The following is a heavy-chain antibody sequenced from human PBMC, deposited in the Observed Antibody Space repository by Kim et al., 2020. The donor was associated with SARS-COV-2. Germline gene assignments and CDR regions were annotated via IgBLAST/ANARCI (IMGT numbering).Heavy chain of an antibody. J-gene: IGHJ4*02. Sequence: GGSLRLSCAASGFTFSSYGMHWVRQAPGKGLEWVAVISYNGTNKYYADSVKGRFTISRDNSKNTLYLQMNSLRAEDTAVYYCAKDVDFYQPLLAHATYFDHWGQGTLVTVSS. CDR2: ISYNGTNK. D-gene: IGHD2-2*01. V-gene: IGHV3-30*18. CDR3: AKDVDFYQPLLAHATYFDH. CDR1: GFTFSSYG.